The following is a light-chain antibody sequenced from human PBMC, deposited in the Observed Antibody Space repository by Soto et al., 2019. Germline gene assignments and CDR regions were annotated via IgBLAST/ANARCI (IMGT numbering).Light chain of an antibody. J-gene: IGKJ1*01. CDR1: QGISTY. V-gene: IGKV1-9*01. CDR3: QQYNSWWT. Sequence: DIQLTQSPSFLSASVGDRVTITCRASQGISTYLVWYQQKPGKAPKILIYGASTLESGVPSRFSGSGSGTEFTLTISSLQPDDFATYYCQQYNSWWTFGQGTKVHIK. CDR2: GAS.